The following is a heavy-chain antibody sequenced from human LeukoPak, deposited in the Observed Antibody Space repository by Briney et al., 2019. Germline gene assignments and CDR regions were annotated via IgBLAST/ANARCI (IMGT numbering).Heavy chain of an antibody. J-gene: IGHJ4*02. V-gene: IGHV3-48*03. CDR1: GFTFSTYE. CDR2: ISSSGIT. CDR3: ARKRARGLDY. D-gene: IGHD3-10*01. Sequence: PGGSLKLSCAASGFTFSTYEMNWVRQAPGKGLEWVSFISSSGITYYADSVKGRFTISRDNARNSLYLQMNSLRAEDTAVYYCARKRARGLDYWGQGTLVTISS.